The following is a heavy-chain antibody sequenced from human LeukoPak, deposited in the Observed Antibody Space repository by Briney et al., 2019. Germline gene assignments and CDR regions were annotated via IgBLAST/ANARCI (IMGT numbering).Heavy chain of an antibody. CDR3: AKADGNYYDSSGSFDY. J-gene: IGHJ4*02. CDR2: ISGSGGST. V-gene: IGHV3-23*01. Sequence: GGSLRLSCAASRFTFSSYAMSWVRQAPGKGLEWVSTISGSGGSTYYADSVKGRFTLSRDNSKNTLYLQMNSLRAEDTAIYYCAKADGNYYDSSGSFDYWGQGTLVTVSS. CDR1: RFTFSSYA. D-gene: IGHD3-22*01.